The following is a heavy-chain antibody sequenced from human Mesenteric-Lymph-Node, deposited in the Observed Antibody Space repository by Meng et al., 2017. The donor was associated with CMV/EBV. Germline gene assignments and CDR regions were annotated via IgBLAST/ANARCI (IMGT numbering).Heavy chain of an antibody. CDR1: GYTFTSYG. D-gene: IGHD4-11*01. CDR3: ASKDSNYDWFDP. J-gene: IGHJ5*02. V-gene: IGHV1-18*01. CDR2: ISAYNGNT. Sequence: ASVKVSCKASGYTFTSYGISWVRQAPGQGLEWMGWISAYNGNTNYAQKLQGRVTMTTDTSTSTAYMELRSLRSDDTAVYYCASKDSNYDWFDPWGQGTLVTVSS.